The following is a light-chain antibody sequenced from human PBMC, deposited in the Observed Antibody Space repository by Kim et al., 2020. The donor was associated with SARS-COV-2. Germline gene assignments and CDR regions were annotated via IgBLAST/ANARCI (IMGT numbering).Light chain of an antibody. CDR2: DNN. V-gene: IGLV1-51*01. CDR1: SPNIGSNY. J-gene: IGLJ3*02. Sequence: KVPFAVSGSSPNIGSNYVSRYQQLPGTAPKLIIFDNNRRPSGIPGRFSGSKSGSSATLVITGLQTGDEADYYCGAWDSSLTPGGVFGGGTKLTVL. CDR3: GAWDSSLTPGGV.